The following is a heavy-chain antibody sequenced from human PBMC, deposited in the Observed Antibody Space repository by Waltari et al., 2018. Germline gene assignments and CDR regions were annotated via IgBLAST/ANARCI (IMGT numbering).Heavy chain of an antibody. CDR1: GASINSGDYY. CDR2: ISYSGTT. D-gene: IGHD3-3*01. V-gene: IGHV4-30-4*08. Sequence: QVHLQESGPGLAKPSQTLSLTCSVSGASINSGDYYWSWIRQPPGKGLEWIGYISYSGTTYYTPSLKSRVSISLDTAKNDFSLEVRSVTAADTAMYYCARVDTIFGVVPHADAFDIWGRGTMVTVAS. CDR3: ARVDTIFGVVPHADAFDI. J-gene: IGHJ3*02.